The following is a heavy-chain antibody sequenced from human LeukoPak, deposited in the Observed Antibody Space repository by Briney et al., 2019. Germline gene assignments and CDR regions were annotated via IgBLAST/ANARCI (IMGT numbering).Heavy chain of an antibody. J-gene: IGHJ3*02. V-gene: IGHV1-69*13. CDR1: GGTFSSYA. D-gene: IGHD3-22*01. Sequence: ASVKVSCKASGGTFSSYAISWVRQAPGQGLEWMGGIIPIFGTANYAQKFQGRVTITADESTSTAYMELSSLRSEDTAVYYCARGYYDSSGYYYPVDAFDIWGQGTMVTVSS. CDR2: IIPIFGTA. CDR3: ARGYYDSSGYYYPVDAFDI.